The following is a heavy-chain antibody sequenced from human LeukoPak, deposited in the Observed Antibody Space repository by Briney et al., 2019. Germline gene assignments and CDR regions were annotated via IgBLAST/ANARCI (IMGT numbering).Heavy chain of an antibody. CDR3: ATALYGSGSYYVGY. CDR1: GYTLTELS. J-gene: IGHJ4*02. Sequence: ASVKVSCKVSGYTLTELSMHWVRRAPGKGLEWMESFDPEDGETIYAQKFQGRVTITEDTSTDTAYMELSSLRSEDTAVYYCATALYGSGSYYVGYWGQGTLVTVSS. D-gene: IGHD3-10*01. V-gene: IGHV1-24*01. CDR2: FDPEDGET.